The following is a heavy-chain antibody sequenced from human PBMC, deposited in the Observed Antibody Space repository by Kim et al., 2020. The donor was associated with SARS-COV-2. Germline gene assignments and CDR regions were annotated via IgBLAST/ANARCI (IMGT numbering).Heavy chain of an antibody. Sequence: TYYADSVKGRFTISRDNSKNTLYLHMSSLRAEDTAVYYCATNTANTMIVVNWGQGTLVTVSS. D-gene: IGHD3-22*01. J-gene: IGHJ4*02. CDR2: T. V-gene: IGHV3-23*01. CDR3: ATNTANTMIVVN.